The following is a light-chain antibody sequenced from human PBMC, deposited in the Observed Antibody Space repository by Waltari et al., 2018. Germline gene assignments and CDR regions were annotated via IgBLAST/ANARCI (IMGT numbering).Light chain of an antibody. CDR2: KVS. V-gene: IGKV2-30*02. CDR1: QRLVHSDGNTY. Sequence: DVVMTQSPLSLPVTLGQPASISCRSSQRLVHSDGNTYLNWFHQRPGQSPRRLIYKVSNRDSGVPDRFSGSGSGTDFTLKISRVEAEDVGVYYCMQGTHWPIHFGPGTKVDIK. CDR3: MQGTHWPIH. J-gene: IGKJ3*01.